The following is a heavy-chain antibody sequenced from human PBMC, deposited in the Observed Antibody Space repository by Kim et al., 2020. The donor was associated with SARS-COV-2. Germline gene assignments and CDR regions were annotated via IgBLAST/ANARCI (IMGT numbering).Heavy chain of an antibody. Sequence: SETLSLTCAVYGGSFSGYYWSWIRQPPGKGLEWIGEINHSGSTNYNPSLKSRVTISVDTSKNQFSLKLSSVTAADTAVYYCARGPRSTMIVVVKLAFDIWGQGTMVTVSS. D-gene: IGHD3-22*01. J-gene: IGHJ3*02. V-gene: IGHV4-34*01. CDR1: GGSFSGYY. CDR3: ARGPRSTMIVVVKLAFDI. CDR2: INHSGST.